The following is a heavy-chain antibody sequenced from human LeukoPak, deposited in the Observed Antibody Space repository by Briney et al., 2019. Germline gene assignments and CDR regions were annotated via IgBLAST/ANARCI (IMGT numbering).Heavy chain of an antibody. J-gene: IGHJ4*02. V-gene: IGHV4-38-2*01. Sequence: SETLSLTCAVSGYSISSGYFWGWIRQPPGKGIEWIGSIYHSGSTYYNPSLKSRVTISVDTSKNQFSLKLSSVTAADTAVYYCARASSSGWGFRDYWGQGTLVTVSS. D-gene: IGHD6-19*01. CDR2: IYHSGST. CDR3: ARASSSGWGFRDY. CDR1: GYSISSGYF.